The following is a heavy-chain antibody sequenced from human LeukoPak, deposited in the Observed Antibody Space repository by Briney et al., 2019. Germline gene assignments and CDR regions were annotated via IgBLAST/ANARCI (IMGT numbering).Heavy chain of an antibody. CDR1: GFTFSSYA. CDR2: ITNSGGTT. Sequence: GGSLRLSCAASGFTFSSYAMSWVRQAPGKGLEWVSAITNSGGTTYYADSVKGRFTISRDNSKNTLYLQMNSLRAEDTAVYCAKDPPHVFWLFDYWGQGTLVTVSS. D-gene: IGHD3-16*01. CDR3: AKDPPHVFWLFDY. V-gene: IGHV3-23*01. J-gene: IGHJ4*02.